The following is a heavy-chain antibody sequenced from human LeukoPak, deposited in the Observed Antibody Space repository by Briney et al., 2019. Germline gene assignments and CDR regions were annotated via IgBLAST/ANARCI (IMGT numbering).Heavy chain of an antibody. V-gene: IGHV3-74*01. D-gene: IGHD4-23*01. Sequence: GGSLRLSCAASGFTFSSYWMHWVRQAPGKGLVWVSRINSDGSSTGYADSVKGRFTISRDNAKNTLYLQMNSLRAEDTAVYYCARDLTVVTGASLFDYWGQGTLVTVSS. CDR3: ARDLTVVTGASLFDY. CDR1: GFTFSSYW. CDR2: INSDGSST. J-gene: IGHJ4*02.